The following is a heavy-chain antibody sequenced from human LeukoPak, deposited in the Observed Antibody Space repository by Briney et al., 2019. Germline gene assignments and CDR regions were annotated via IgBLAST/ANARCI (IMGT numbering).Heavy chain of an antibody. J-gene: IGHJ4*02. D-gene: IGHD6-19*01. V-gene: IGHV4-38-2*02. CDR1: GYSISSGYY. CDR2: IYHSGST. Sequence: SETLSLTCTVSGYSISSGYYWGWIRQPPGKGLEWIGSIYHSGSTYYNPSLKSRVTISVDTSKNQFSLKLSSVTAADTAVYYCARIAVAGTIDYWGQGTLVTVSS. CDR3: ARIAVAGTIDY.